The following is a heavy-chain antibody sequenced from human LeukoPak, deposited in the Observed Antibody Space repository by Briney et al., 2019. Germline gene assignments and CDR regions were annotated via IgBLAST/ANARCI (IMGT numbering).Heavy chain of an antibody. Sequence: GGSLRLSCAVSGITFSSYGMHWVRQAPGKGLEWVAVIWFGGSNKYYADSVKGRFTISRDNSKNTVFLQMNSLRAEDTALYYCTRDAYCGGDCYRPNFDYWGQGTLVTVSS. CDR2: IWFGGSNK. D-gene: IGHD2-21*01. CDR3: TRDAYCGGDCYRPNFDY. J-gene: IGHJ4*02. CDR1: GITFSSYG. V-gene: IGHV3-33*01.